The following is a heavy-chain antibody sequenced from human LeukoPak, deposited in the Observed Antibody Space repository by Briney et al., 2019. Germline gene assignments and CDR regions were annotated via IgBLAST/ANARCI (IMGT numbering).Heavy chain of an antibody. Sequence: SETLSLTCTVSGGSISSGTYYWSWIRQPAGEGLEWIGRIYTSGSTNYNPSLKSRVTISVDTSKNQFSLKLSSVTAADTAVYYCARDSDCGGDCWVDYWGQGTLVTVSS. CDR3: ARDSDCGGDCWVDY. D-gene: IGHD2-21*01. V-gene: IGHV4-61*02. CDR1: GGSISSGTYY. J-gene: IGHJ4*02. CDR2: IYTSGST.